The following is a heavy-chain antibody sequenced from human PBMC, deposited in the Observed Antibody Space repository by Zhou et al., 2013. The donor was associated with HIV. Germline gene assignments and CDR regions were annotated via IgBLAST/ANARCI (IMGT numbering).Heavy chain of an antibody. D-gene: IGHD3-10*01. J-gene: IGHJ4*02. CDR2: INPNSGGT. Sequence: QVQLVQSGAEVKKPGASVKVSCKASGYTFTGYYMHWVRQAPGQGLEWMGWINPNSGGTNYAQKFQGRVTMTRDTSISTAYMELSRLRSDDTAVYYCARRGFWGRNGSGSYRDYWGQGTLVTVSS. CDR3: ARRGFWGRNGSGSYRDY. V-gene: IGHV1-2*02. CDR1: GYTFTGYY.